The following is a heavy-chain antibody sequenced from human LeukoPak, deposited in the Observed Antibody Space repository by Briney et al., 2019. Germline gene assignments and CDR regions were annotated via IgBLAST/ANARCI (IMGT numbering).Heavy chain of an antibody. CDR3: ARAGGYCSGGSCYPSP. CDR1: GYTFTSYD. Sequence: ASVRVSCKASGYTFTSYDINWVRQATGQGLEWMGWMNPNSGNTGYAQKFQGRVTMTRNTSISTAYMELSSLRSDDTAVYYCARAGGYCSGGSCYPSPWGQGTLVTVSS. J-gene: IGHJ5*02. V-gene: IGHV1-8*01. D-gene: IGHD2-15*01. CDR2: MNPNSGNT.